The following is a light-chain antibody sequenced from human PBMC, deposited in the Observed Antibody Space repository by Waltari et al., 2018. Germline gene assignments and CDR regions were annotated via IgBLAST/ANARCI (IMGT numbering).Light chain of an antibody. CDR3: QQYYSSSFT. CDR2: WPS. CDR1: QSVLWSSNNKNY. J-gene: IGKJ3*01. V-gene: IGKV4-1*01. Sequence: DIVMTQSPDSLAVSLGERATINCKSSQSVLWSSNNKNYLAWYQQQPGQPPKLLISWPSTRESGVPDRFSGSGSGTDFTLTISSLQAEDVAFYYCQQYYSSSFTFGPGTKVDIK.